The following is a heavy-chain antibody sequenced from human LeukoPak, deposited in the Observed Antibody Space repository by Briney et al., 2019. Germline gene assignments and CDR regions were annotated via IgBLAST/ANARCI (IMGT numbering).Heavy chain of an antibody. CDR1: GGSFSGYY. CDR2: INHSGST. CDR3: ARHSAIVVVTATFDY. V-gene: IGHV4-34*01. D-gene: IGHD2-21*02. Sequence: SETLSLTCAVYGGSFSGYYWSWIRQPPGKGLEWIGEINHSGSTNYNPSLKSRVTISVDTSKNQFSLKLSSVTAADTAVYYCARHSAIVVVTATFDYWGQGTLVTVSS. J-gene: IGHJ4*02.